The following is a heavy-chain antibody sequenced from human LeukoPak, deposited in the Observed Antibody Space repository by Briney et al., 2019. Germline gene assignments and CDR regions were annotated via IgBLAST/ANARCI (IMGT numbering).Heavy chain of an antibody. Sequence: SQTLSLTCTVSGGSISGGDYYWSWIRQPPGKGLEWIGYIYYSGSTYYNPSLKSRVTISVDTSKNQFSLKLSSVTAADTAGYYCAREMVRGVIIGLDYWGQGTLVTVSS. CDR1: GGSISGGDYY. D-gene: IGHD3-10*01. V-gene: IGHV4-30-4*01. CDR2: IYYSGST. J-gene: IGHJ4*02. CDR3: AREMVRGVIIGLDY.